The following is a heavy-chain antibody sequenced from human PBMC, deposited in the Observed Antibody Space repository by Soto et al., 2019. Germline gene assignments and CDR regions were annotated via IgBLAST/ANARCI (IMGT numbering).Heavy chain of an antibody. CDR3: ARDQGYYYGSGSYYNAPGY. V-gene: IGHV3-33*01. Sequence: GGSLRLSCAASGFTFSSYGMHWVRQAPGKGLEWVAVIWYDGSNKYYADSVKGRFTISRDNSKNTLYLQMNGLRAEETAVYYCARDQGYYYGSGSYYNAPGYWGQGTLVTVSS. CDR1: GFTFSSYG. CDR2: IWYDGSNK. D-gene: IGHD3-10*01. J-gene: IGHJ4*02.